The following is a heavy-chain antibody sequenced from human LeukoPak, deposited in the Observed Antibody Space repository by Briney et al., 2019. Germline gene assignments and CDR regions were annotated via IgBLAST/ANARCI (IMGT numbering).Heavy chain of an antibody. J-gene: IGHJ4*02. Sequence: GGSLRLSCVASGFNFSNYWIIWVRQASGKGLEWVANIKEDGSEKYYLDSVKGRFTVYRDNAKNSLYLQMRNLGAEDTAVYYCARGFFYNWGQGTLVSVSS. V-gene: IGHV3-7*03. CDR1: GFNFSNYW. CDR3: ARGFFYN. CDR2: IKEDGSEK.